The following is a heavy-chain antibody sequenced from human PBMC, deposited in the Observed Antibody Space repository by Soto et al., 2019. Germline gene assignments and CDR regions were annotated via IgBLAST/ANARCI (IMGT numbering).Heavy chain of an antibody. V-gene: IGHV1-69*01. CDR3: TRVLGYTFEPGKTRYYAMDV. CDR1: GGTFSKDA. CDR2: LIPVFGSP. D-gene: IGHD5-18*01. Sequence: QVQPVQSGAEVKKPGSSVTVSCKTSGGTFSKDAINWVRQAPGQGLEWMGLLIPVFGSPIYAQKFQGRIRRTADESTSTAFMDLSSLRSEDTAVYYCTRVLGYTFEPGKTRYYAMDVWGQGTTVSVSS. J-gene: IGHJ6*02.